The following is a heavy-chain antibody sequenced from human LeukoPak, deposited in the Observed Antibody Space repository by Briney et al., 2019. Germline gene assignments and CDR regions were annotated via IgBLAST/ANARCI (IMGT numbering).Heavy chain of an antibody. CDR3: ASVTPGGAFDI. CDR2: NYYSGST. Sequence: SETLSLTCTVSGGSISSSSYYWGWIRQPPGKGLEWIGSNYYSGSTYYNPSLKSRVTISVDTSKNQFSLKLSSVTAADTAVYYCASVTPGGAFDIWGQGTMVTVSS. V-gene: IGHV4-39*01. J-gene: IGHJ3*02. CDR1: GGSISSSSYY. D-gene: IGHD4-23*01.